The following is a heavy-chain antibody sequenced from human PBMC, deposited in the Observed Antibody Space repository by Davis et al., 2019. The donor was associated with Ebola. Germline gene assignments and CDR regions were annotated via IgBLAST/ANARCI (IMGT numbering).Heavy chain of an antibody. J-gene: IGHJ4*02. CDR2: IPYDGSSK. Sequence: GESLKISCAASGFTFSHYGMHWVRQAPGKGLEWVSVIPYDGSSKYYADSVKGRFTISRDNSKNTLYLQMNSLRAEDTAVYYCAKDITRVRGVGGYWGQGTLVTVSS. D-gene: IGHD3-10*01. CDR1: GFTFSHYG. V-gene: IGHV3-30*18. CDR3: AKDITRVRGVGGY.